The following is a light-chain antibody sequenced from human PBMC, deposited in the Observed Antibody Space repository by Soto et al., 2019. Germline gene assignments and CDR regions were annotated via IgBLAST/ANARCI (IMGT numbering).Light chain of an antibody. CDR3: QQYNNWPRT. J-gene: IGKJ1*01. V-gene: IGKV3-15*01. CDR2: GAS. CDR1: QSVSSN. Sequence: EIVMTQSPATLSVSPGERATLSCRASQSVSSNLAWYQQKPGQAPRLLIYGASTRATGIPARFSGSGSGTDFTLNIRSLKYEDFAVYYCQQYNNWPRTFGQGNKVEIK.